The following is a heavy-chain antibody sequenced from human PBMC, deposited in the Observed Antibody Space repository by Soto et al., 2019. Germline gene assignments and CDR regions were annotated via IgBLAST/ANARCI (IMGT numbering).Heavy chain of an antibody. Sequence: KVSCKASGDTSSNYGVSWVRQAPGQGLEWMGGILPVFGTTTYARNFQGRITITADKSTSTVYMELTSLRSDDTATYYCARDPDEVVGTDYHYYGMDVWDQGATVTVSS. V-gene: IGHV1-69*06. D-gene: IGHD1-26*01. J-gene: IGHJ6*02. CDR2: ILPVFGTT. CDR1: GDTSSNYG. CDR3: ARDPDEVVGTDYHYYGMDV.